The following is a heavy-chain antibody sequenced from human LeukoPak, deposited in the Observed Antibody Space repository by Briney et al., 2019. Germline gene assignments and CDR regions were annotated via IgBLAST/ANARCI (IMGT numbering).Heavy chain of an antibody. V-gene: IGHV4-30-2*01. CDR3: ASMVRGDELFDY. J-gene: IGHJ4*02. D-gene: IGHD3-10*01. CDR2: IYHSGST. Sequence: SETLSLTCAVSGVSISSVGYSWSWIRQPPGKGLEWSGYIYHSGSTDYNPSLKSRVTISVDRSKNQFSLKLSSVTAADTAVYYCASMVRGDELFDYWGQGTLVTVSS. CDR1: GVSISSVGYS.